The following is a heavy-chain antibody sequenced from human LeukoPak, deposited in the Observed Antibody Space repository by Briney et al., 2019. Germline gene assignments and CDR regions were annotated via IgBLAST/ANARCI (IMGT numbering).Heavy chain of an antibody. CDR3: ARDRAPHYYDSSGYYVAGTFDI. CDR1: GFTFSDYY. J-gene: IGHJ3*02. V-gene: IGHV3-11*04. D-gene: IGHD3-22*01. Sequence: GGSLRLSCAASGFTFSDYYMSWIRQAPGKGLEWVSYISSSGSTIYYADSVKGRFTISRDNAKNSLYLQMNSLRADDTAVYYCARDRAPHYYDSSGYYVAGTFDIWGQGTMVTVSS. CDR2: ISSSGSTI.